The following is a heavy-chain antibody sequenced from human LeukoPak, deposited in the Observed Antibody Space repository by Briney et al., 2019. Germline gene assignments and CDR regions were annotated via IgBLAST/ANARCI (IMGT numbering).Heavy chain of an antibody. J-gene: IGHJ4*02. D-gene: IGHD6-6*01. CDR3: AKDFRDGSSSFDY. V-gene: IGHV3-23*01. CDR1: GFTFSSYA. CDR2: ISGSGGNT. Sequence: GGSLRLSCAASGFTFSSYAMSWVRQAPGKGLEWVSAISGSGGNTYYADSVKGRFTISRDNSKNTLYLQMNSLRAEDTAVYYCAKDFRDGSSSFDYWGQGTLVTVSS.